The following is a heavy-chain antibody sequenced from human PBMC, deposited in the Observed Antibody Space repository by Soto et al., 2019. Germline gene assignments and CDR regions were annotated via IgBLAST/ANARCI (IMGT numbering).Heavy chain of an antibody. CDR1: GGSISNNNW. J-gene: IGHJ5*02. CDR2: VYHSGTT. V-gene: IGHV4-4*02. Sequence: QVQLQESGPGLVKPSGTLSLTCAVSGGSISNNNWWTWVRQPPGMALEWIGDVYHSGTTHSNPSFNTRVTISVDKSKNQFSLNLSSLTAADTAVYYCASFTSNWFDPWGQGTLVTVSS. CDR3: ASFTSNWFDP.